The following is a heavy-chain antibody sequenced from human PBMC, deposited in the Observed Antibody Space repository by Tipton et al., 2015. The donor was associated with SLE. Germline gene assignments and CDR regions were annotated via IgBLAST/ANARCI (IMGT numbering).Heavy chain of an antibody. J-gene: IGHJ6*02. CDR2: ISWNSGSI. CDR1: GFTFDDYA. Sequence: RSLRLSCAASGFTFDDYAMHWVRQAPGKGLEWVSGISWNSGSIGYADSVKGRFTISRDNSKNSLYLQMNSLRTEDTALYYCAKASLRDHGMDVWGQGTTVTVSS. CDR3: AKASLRDHGMDV. D-gene: IGHD5-24*01. V-gene: IGHV3-9*01.